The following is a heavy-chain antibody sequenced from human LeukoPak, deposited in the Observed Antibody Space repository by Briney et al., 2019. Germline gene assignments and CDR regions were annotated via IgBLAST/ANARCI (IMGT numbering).Heavy chain of an antibody. Sequence: SETLSLTCAVYGGSFSGYYWSWIRQPPGKGLEWIGEINHSGSTNYNPSLKSRVTISVDTSKNQFSLKLSSVTAADTAVYYRARSRTRRIVVVPAASPRDLGHDYWGQGTLVTVSS. CDR2: INHSGST. CDR3: ARSRTRRIVVVPAASPRDLGHDY. J-gene: IGHJ4*02. D-gene: IGHD2-2*01. V-gene: IGHV4-34*01. CDR1: GGSFSGYY.